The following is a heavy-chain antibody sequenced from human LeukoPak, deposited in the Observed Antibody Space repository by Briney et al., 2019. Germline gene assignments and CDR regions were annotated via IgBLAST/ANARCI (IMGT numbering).Heavy chain of an antibody. J-gene: IGHJ3*02. CDR2: IIPIFGTA. CDR3: ATHNSSSWYLYAFDI. Sequence: AVKVSCKASGGTFSSYAISWVRQAPGQGLEWMGGIIPIFGTANYAQKFQGRVTITTDESTSTAYMELSSLRSEDTAVYYCATHNSSSWYLYAFDIWGQGTMVTVSS. D-gene: IGHD6-13*01. CDR1: GGTFSSYA. V-gene: IGHV1-69*05.